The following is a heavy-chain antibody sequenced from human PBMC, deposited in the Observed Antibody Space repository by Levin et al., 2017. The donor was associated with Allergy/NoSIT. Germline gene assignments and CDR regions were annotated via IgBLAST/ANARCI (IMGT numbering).Heavy chain of an antibody. D-gene: IGHD2/OR15-2a*01. CDR1: GFTFSSFA. CDR3: AKAGGINRGLLEYINY. Sequence: GGSLRLSCAASGFTFSSFAMSWLRQAPGKGPEWLSVISGGGVDTYYADSVKGRFTISRDNSKNTLYLQMNSLSAEDTAVYYCAKAGGINRGLLEYINYWGQGTLVTVSS. CDR2: ISGGGVDT. V-gene: IGHV3-23*01. J-gene: IGHJ4*02.